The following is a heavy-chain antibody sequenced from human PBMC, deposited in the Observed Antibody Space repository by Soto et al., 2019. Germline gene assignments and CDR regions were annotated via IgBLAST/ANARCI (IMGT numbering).Heavy chain of an antibody. V-gene: IGHV4-31*03. CDR2: IYYSGST. D-gene: IGHD6-13*01. CDR3: ARGGQQLERSGAFDI. CDR1: GGSISSGGYY. Sequence: QVQLQESGPGLVKPSQTLSLTCTVSGGSISSGGYYWSWIRQHPGKGLEWIGYIYYSGSTYYNPSLKSRVTISVDTSKNQLSLKLSSVTAADTAVYYCARGGQQLERSGAFDIWGQGTMVTVSS. J-gene: IGHJ3*02.